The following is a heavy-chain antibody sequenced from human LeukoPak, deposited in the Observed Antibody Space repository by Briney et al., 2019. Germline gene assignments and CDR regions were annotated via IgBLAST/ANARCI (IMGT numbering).Heavy chain of an antibody. CDR1: GLTVSSNY. D-gene: IGHD6-13*01. J-gene: IGHJ4*02. V-gene: IGHV3-66*02. CDR3: AKYSSSWSYLVY. CDR2: IYSGGST. Sequence: QPGGSLRLSCAASGLTVSSNYMSWGRQAPGKGLEWVSVIYSGGSTYYADSVKGRFTISRDNSKNTLYLQMNSLRAEDTAVYYCAKYSSSWSYLVYSGQRSLVTVSS.